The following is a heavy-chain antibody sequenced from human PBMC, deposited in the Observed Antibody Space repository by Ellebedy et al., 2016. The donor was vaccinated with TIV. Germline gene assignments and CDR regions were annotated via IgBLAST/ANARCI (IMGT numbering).Heavy chain of an antibody. CDR2: INHSGST. CDR1: GGSISSSSYY. V-gene: IGHV4-39*07. D-gene: IGHD3-22*01. CDR3: ARGNYYDSSGYSVSEYFQH. Sequence: SETLSLXXAVYGGSISSSSYYWGWIRQPPGKGLEWIGEINHSGSTNYNPSLKSRVTISVDTSKNQFSLKLSSVTAADTAVYYCARGNYYDSSGYSVSEYFQHWGQGTLVTVSS. J-gene: IGHJ1*01.